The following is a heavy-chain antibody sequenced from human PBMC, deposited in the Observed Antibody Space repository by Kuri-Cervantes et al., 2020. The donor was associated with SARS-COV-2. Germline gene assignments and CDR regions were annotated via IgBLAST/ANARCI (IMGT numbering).Heavy chain of an antibody. J-gene: IGHJ4*02. CDR1: GGSISSSNW. V-gene: IGHV4-4*02. CDR2: IYHSGST. CDR3: ARGIAVAGAEYFDY. Sequence: GSLRLSCAVSGGSISSSNWWSWVRQPPGKGLEWIGEIYHSGSTNYNPSLKSRVTISADTSKNQFSLNLSSVTAADTAVYYCARGIAVAGAEYFDYWGQGTLVTVSS. D-gene: IGHD6-19*01.